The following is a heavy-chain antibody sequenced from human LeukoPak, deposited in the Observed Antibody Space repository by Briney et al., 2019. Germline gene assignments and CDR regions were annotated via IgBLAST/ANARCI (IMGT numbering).Heavy chain of an antibody. CDR2: IYSGGST. D-gene: IGHD2-21*02. Sequence: GGSLRLSCAASGFTVSSNYMSWVRQAPGKGLEWVSVIYSGGSTYYADSVKGRFTISRDNPKNTLYLQMNSLRAEDTAVYYCARVSVGVTTDYWGQGTLVTVSS. J-gene: IGHJ4*02. V-gene: IGHV3-53*01. CDR1: GFTVSSNY. CDR3: ARVSVGVTTDY.